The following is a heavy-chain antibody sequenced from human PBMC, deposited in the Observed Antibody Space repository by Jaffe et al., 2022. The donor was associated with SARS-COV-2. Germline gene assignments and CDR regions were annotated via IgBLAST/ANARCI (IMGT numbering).Heavy chain of an antibody. CDR3: ARTPPPDCSGGNCYSSSWRKRTTNAFDI. CDR1: GFSLSNARMG. CDR2: IFSNDEK. Sequence: QVTLKESGPVLVKPTETLTLTCTVSGFSLSNARMGLSWIRQPPGKALQWLQHIFSNDEKSYSTPLRTRLTISKDTSKSQVVLTMTNMDPVDTATYYCARTPPPDCSGGNCYSSSWRKRTTNAFDIWGQGTMVTVSS. V-gene: IGHV2-26*01. J-gene: IGHJ3*02. D-gene: IGHD2-15*01.